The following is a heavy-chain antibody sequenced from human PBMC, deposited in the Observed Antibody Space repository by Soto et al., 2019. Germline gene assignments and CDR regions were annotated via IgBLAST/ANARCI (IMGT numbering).Heavy chain of an antibody. D-gene: IGHD3-3*01. V-gene: IGHV1-24*01. CDR1: GYTLTELS. CDR3: ATDLVYEFWSGAPILSGPR. CDR2: FDPEDGET. J-gene: IGHJ6*02. Sequence: ASVKVSCKVSGYTLTELSMHWVRQAPGKGLEWMGGFDPEDGETIYAQKFQGRVTMTEDTSTDTAYMELSSLRSEDTAVYYCATDLVYEFWSGAPILSGPRWGQGTTVTVS.